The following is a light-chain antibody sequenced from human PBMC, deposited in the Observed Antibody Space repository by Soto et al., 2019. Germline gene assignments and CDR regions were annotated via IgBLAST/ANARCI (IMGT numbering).Light chain of an antibody. Sequence: NFMLTQPHSVSESPGKTVTISCTGSSGSIASNYVQWYQQRPGSAPTTVIYEDNQRPSGVPDRFSGSIDSSSNSASLTISGLQPEDESDYYCSSFTSTRTVVFGGGTKLTVL. CDR1: SGSIASNY. V-gene: IGLV6-57*02. J-gene: IGLJ2*01. CDR3: SSFTSTRTVV. CDR2: EDN.